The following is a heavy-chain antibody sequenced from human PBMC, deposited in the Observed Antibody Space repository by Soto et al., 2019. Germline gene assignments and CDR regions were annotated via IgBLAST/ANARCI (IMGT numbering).Heavy chain of an antibody. D-gene: IGHD2-15*01. CDR3: ASGRGYGLVN. CDR2: SIPLFGIT. V-gene: IGHV1-69*12. J-gene: IGHJ4*02. Sequence: QVQLVQSGAEVKKPGSSVKVSCKASGGTFSSHGFNWVRQAPGQGLEWIGGSIPLFGITNHTQKFQDRITITADASTTPAYMELMGLRSDDTAVYYSASGRGYGLVNSGQGTLFTVSS. CDR1: GGTFSSHG.